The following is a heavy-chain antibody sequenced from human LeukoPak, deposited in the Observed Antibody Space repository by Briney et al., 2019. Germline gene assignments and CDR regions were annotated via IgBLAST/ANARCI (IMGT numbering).Heavy chain of an antibody. J-gene: IGHJ4*02. CDR3: SREWGNGNDLRPDS. D-gene: IGHD1-1*01. CDR1: GFTFSDHV. V-gene: IGHV3-49*03. CDR2: IRSSIYGGTP. Sequence: GGSLRLSCAASGFTFSDHVMSWFRQAPGKGLEWIGFIRSSIYGGTPKAAASVKGRFIFSRDDSKGVAYLRMNSLKTDDTAVYYCSREWGNGNDLRPDSWGQGTLVTVSS.